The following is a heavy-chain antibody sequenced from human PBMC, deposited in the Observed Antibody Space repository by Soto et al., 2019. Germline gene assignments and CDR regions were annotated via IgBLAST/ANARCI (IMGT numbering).Heavy chain of an antibody. Sequence: SSVKLSCKASGGTFSSYAISWVRQAPGQGLVWMGGIIPIFGTANYAQKFQGRVTITADESTSTAYMELSSLRSEDTAVYYGARDRLYYDSSGHHPFWDFCGQGSLVIVSA. V-gene: IGHV1-69*13. J-gene: IGHJ4*02. CDR3: ARDRLYYDSSGHHPFWDF. D-gene: IGHD3-22*01. CDR1: GGTFSSYA. CDR2: IIPIFGTA.